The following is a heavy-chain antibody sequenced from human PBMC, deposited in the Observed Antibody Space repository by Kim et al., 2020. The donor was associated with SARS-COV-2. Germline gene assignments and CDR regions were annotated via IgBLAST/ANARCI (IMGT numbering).Heavy chain of an antibody. CDR1: GGSFSGYY. D-gene: IGHD4-17*01. CDR2: INHSGST. CDR3: ARKQRDYGGNLTPLDY. V-gene: IGHV4-34*01. Sequence: SETLSLTCAVYGGSFSGYYWSWIRQPPGKGLEWIGEINHSGSTNYKPSLKSRVTISVDTSKNQFSLKLSSVTAADTAVYYCARKQRDYGGNLTPLDYWGQGTLVTVSS. J-gene: IGHJ4*02.